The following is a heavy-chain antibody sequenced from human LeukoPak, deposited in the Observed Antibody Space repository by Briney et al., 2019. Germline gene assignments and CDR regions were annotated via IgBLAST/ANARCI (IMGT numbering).Heavy chain of an antibody. CDR3: AREGGYVGVNNWFDP. CDR1: GGSISSSSYY. Sequence: PSETLSLTCTVSGGSISSSSYYWGWIRQPPGKGLEWIGSIYYSGSTYYNPSLKSRVTISVDTSKNQFSLKLSSVTAADTAVYYCAREGGYVGVNNWFDPWGQGTLVTVSS. J-gene: IGHJ5*02. V-gene: IGHV4-39*07. CDR2: IYYSGST. D-gene: IGHD5-12*01.